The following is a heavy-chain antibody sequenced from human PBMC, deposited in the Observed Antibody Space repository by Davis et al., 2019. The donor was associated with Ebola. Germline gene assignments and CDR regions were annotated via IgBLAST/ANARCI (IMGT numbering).Heavy chain of an antibody. CDR2: ISGVGGDP. J-gene: IGHJ6*04. CDR1: GFTFSTYA. D-gene: IGHD6-19*01. CDR3: AKRATVKVAGANYYNAMDV. Sequence: PGGSLRLSCAGSGFTFSTYAMTWVRQAPGKGLEWVSRISGVGGDPFYADSVKGRFTISRDNSKNTLYLQMNSLRAEDTAVFYCAKRATVKVAGANYYNAMDVWGKGTTVTVSS. V-gene: IGHV3-23*01.